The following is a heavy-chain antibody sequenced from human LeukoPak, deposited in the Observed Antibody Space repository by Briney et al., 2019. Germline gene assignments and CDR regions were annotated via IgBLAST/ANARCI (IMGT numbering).Heavy chain of an antibody. D-gene: IGHD6-13*01. CDR2: ISGSGSTT. Sequence: GGPLRLSCAASGFTFSSYTMNWVRQAPGKGLEWVSGISGSGSTTYYADSVKGRFTISRDNSKNTLYLQMNSLRAEDTAVYYCAKGGTAAAGTAFYFDYWGQGTLVTVSS. CDR3: AKGGTAAAGTAFYFDY. V-gene: IGHV3-23*01. J-gene: IGHJ4*02. CDR1: GFTFSSYT.